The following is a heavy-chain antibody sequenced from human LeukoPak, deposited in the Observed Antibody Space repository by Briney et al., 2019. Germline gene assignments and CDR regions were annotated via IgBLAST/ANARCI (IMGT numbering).Heavy chain of an antibody. Sequence: PGGSLRLSCAASGFTFSSYSMNWVRQAPGKGLEWVSSISSSSSYIYYADSVKGRFTISRDNAKNSLYLQMNSLRAEDTAVYYCAREAIIAVAGLPPCNDYWGQGTLVTVSS. CDR3: AREAIIAVAGLPPCNDY. CDR1: GFTFSSYS. D-gene: IGHD6-19*01. CDR2: ISSSSSYI. V-gene: IGHV3-21*01. J-gene: IGHJ4*02.